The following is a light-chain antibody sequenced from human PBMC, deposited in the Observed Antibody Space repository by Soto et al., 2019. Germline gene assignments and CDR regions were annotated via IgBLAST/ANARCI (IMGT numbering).Light chain of an antibody. CDR2: GAS. J-gene: IGKJ1*01. CDR1: QSVSSN. Sequence: EIVMTQSPATLSVSPGGRVTLSCRASQSVSSNLAWYQQKPGQAPRLLIYGASTRATAIPARFSGSGSGTEFTLTISSLQSEDFALYYCQQYNNWPRTFGQGTKVEIK. CDR3: QQYNNWPRT. V-gene: IGKV3-15*01.